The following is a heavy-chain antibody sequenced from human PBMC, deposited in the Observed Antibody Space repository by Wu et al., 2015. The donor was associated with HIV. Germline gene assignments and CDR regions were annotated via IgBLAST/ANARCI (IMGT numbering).Heavy chain of an antibody. CDR3: ATPRSPGFSSAWPTYFDY. D-gene: IGHD6-19*01. V-gene: IGHV1-2*07. CDR1: GYTFTAFY. J-gene: IGHJ4*02. CDR2: INPISGTT. Sequence: QVQLVQSGAEVKKPGASVKVSCKASGYTFTAFYLHWVRQAPGRGLEWMGWINPISGTTEYAHIFQGRVTITTDESTSTAYMRLSSLTSADTAVYYCATPRSPGFSSAWPTYFDYWGQGTLVTVSS.